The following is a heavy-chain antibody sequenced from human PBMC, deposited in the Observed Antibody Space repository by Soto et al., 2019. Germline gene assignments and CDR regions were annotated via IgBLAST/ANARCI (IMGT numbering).Heavy chain of an antibody. J-gene: IGHJ4*02. CDR3: TLGSGWKDFDY. D-gene: IGHD3-22*01. CDR1: GGSISSYY. V-gene: IGHV4-39*01. CDR2: IYYSGST. Sequence: SETLSLTCTVSGGSISSYYWGWIRQPPGKGLEWIGNIYYSGSTYYNPSLKSRVTISVDTSKNQFSLKLSSVTAADTAVYYCTLGSGWKDFDYWGQGTLVTVSS.